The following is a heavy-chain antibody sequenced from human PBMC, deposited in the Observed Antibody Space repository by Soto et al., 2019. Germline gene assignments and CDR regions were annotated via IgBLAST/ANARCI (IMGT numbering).Heavy chain of an antibody. CDR3: ARGYSELYSGYDYLFDP. J-gene: IGHJ5*02. D-gene: IGHD5-12*01. CDR1: GGSISDYW. V-gene: IGHV4-59*01. CDR2: IYSSGSA. Sequence: QVQLQESGPGLVRPSEALSLTCTVSGGSISDYWWSWIRQSPGKGLQWIGSIYSSGSANYNPSLNSRVAFSVDTSRNHFSLTLNSVTAADTALYYCARGYSELYSGYDYLFDPWGQGTLVTVSS.